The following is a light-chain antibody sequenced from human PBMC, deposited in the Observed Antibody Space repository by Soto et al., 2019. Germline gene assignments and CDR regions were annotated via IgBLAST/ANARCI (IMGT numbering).Light chain of an antibody. V-gene: IGLV2-14*03. J-gene: IGLJ1*01. CDR3: SSFTADNTQV. Sequence: QSALTQPACVSGSPGQPLTISCAGSGSDVGGYNYVSWYQQHPGKAPKLIIYDVSSRPSGVSIRFSGSKSVNTASLTISGLQAEDEADYYCSSFTADNTQVFGTGTKVTVL. CDR1: GSDVGGYNY. CDR2: DVS.